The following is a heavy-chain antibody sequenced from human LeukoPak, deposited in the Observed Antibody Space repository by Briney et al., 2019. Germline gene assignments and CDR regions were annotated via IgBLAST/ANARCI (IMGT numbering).Heavy chain of an antibody. D-gene: IGHD3-16*01. V-gene: IGHV3-30*18. CDR3: VKEGVEYSYSYGDY. Sequence: GGSLRLSCAASGFTFSSYGMSWVRQAPGKGLEWVALISYDGGDKYYAESMKGRITISRDNAENTLYLQMNNLRPDDTAFYFCVKEGVEYSYSYGDYWGQGTLVTVSS. CDR2: ISYDGGDK. CDR1: GFTFSSYG. J-gene: IGHJ4*02.